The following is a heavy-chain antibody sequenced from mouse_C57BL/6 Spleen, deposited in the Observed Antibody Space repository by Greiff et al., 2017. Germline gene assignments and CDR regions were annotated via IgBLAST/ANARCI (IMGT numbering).Heavy chain of an antibody. J-gene: IGHJ3*01. CDR1: GFTFSDYG. V-gene: IGHV5-17*01. D-gene: IGHD2-4*01. CDR3: ARRGIYYDYDAAWFAY. CDR2: ISSGSSTI. Sequence: EVQRVESGGGLVKPGGSLKLSCAASGFTFSDYGMHWVRQAPEKGLEWVAYISSGSSTIYYADTVKGRFTISRDNAKNTLFLQMTSLRSEDTAMYYCARRGIYYDYDAAWFAYWGQGTLVTVSA.